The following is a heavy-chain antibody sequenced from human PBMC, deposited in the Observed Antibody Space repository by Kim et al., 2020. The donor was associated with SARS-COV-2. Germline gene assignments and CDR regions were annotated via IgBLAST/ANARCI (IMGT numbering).Heavy chain of an antibody. CDR3: AKAPTLRIVGATYFDY. Sequence: SVKGRFTISRDNSKNTLYLQMNSLRAEDTAVYYCAKAPTLRIVGATYFDYWGQGTLVTVSS. J-gene: IGHJ4*02. V-gene: IGHV3-30*02. D-gene: IGHD1-26*01.